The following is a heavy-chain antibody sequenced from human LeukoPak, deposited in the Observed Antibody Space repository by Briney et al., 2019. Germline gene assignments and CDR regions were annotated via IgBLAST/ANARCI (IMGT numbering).Heavy chain of an antibody. Sequence: GGSLRLSCAVSGFTFSSYSMNWVRQAPGKGLEWVSSISSSSSYIYYADSVKGRFTISRDNAKNSLYLQMNSLRAEDTAVYYCARGYCSGGSCYGGYWGQGTLVTVSS. CDR1: GFTFSSYS. CDR2: ISSSSSYI. CDR3: ARGYCSGGSCYGGY. D-gene: IGHD2-15*01. J-gene: IGHJ4*02. V-gene: IGHV3-21*01.